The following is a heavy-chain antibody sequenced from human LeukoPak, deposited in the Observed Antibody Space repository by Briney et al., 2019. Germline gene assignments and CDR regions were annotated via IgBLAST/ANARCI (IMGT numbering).Heavy chain of an antibody. Sequence: PGRSLRLSCAASGFIFSSYGMHWVRQAPGKGLEWVAVIWFDGSKKYYADSVKGRITISRDDSKNTLYLQMNSLRAEDTAVYYCARDGCGGDCYLVDYWGQGTLVTVSS. CDR2: IWFDGSKK. CDR1: GFIFSSYG. J-gene: IGHJ4*02. V-gene: IGHV3-33*01. CDR3: ARDGCGGDCYLVDY. D-gene: IGHD2-21*02.